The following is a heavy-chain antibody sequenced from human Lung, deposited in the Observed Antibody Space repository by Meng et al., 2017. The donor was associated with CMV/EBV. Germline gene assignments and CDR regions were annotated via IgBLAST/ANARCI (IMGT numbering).Heavy chain of an antibody. V-gene: IGHV1-18*01. Sequence: ASVKVSXKASGYTFSTYTIIWVRQAPGQGLEWMGWISPYNGDTNYAPKFRGRVSMTTDTSTSTAYLELRSLRSDDTAVYYCARGYDFWSAYYLIDPWGQGTLVTVSS. CDR1: GYTFSTYT. D-gene: IGHD3-3*01. CDR3: ARGYDFWSAYYLIDP. CDR2: ISPYNGDT. J-gene: IGHJ5*02.